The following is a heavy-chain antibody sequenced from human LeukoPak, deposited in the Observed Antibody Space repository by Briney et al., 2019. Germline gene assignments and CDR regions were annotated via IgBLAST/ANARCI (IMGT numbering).Heavy chain of an antibody. D-gene: IGHD3-10*01. CDR2: ISSSSSTI. J-gene: IGHJ4*02. CDR1: GFTFSSYS. Sequence: GGSLRLSCAASGFTFSSYSMNWVRQAPGKGLEWVSYISSSSSTIYYADSVKGRFTISRDNAKNSLYLQMNSLRAEDTAVYYCARGPMVRAAVPDYWGQGTLVTVSS. V-gene: IGHV3-48*04. CDR3: ARGPMVRAAVPDY.